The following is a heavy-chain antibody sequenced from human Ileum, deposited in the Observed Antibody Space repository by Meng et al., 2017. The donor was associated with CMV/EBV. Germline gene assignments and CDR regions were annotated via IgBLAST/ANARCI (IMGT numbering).Heavy chain of an antibody. D-gene: IGHD3-10*01. J-gene: IGHJ4*02. CDR2: ISSSSSSI. Sequence: GGSLRLPCAAFGFTFSSYSMNWVRQAPGKGLEWVSYISSSSSSIYYADSVKGRFTISRDNAKNSLYLQMNSLRDEDTAVYYCARSFFGSGSYYAQYWGQGTLVTVSS. CDR1: GFTFSSYS. V-gene: IGHV3-48*02. CDR3: ARSFFGSGSYYAQY.